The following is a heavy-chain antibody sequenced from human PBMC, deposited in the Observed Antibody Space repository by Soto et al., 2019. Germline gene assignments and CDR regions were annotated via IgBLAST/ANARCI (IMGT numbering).Heavy chain of an antibody. CDR1: GGTFSTYT. Sequence: QVQLVQSGAEVKKPGSSVKVSCKASGGTFSTYTVSWVRQAPGQGLEWMGGIIPIFRTANYAQKFQGRVTVTADESTSTADMELSSLISEYTAVYYCARRYCISTSCHYYGMDVWGQGTTVTVSS. CDR2: IIPIFRTA. J-gene: IGHJ6*02. D-gene: IGHD2-2*01. CDR3: ARRYCISTSCHYYGMDV. V-gene: IGHV1-69*12.